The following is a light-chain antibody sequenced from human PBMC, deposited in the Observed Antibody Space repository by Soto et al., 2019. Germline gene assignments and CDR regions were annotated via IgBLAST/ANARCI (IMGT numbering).Light chain of an antibody. CDR1: QTISTY. Sequence: DIQMTQSPSSLSASIGDRVTITCRASQTISTYLNWYQQQPGKAPKLLIYAASTLQSGVPSRFSGSGSGTDFTLTISSLQPEDFAIYCCQQSYSSPWTFGQGNKMEIK. J-gene: IGKJ1*01. V-gene: IGKV1-39*01. CDR3: QQSYSSPWT. CDR2: AAS.